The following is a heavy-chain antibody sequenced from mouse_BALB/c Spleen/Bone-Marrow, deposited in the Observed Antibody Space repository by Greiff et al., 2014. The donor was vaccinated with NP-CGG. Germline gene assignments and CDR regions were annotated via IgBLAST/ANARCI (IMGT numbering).Heavy chain of an antibody. Sequence: LQQSGSELVRPGASVKLSCKASGYTFTSYWMHWVKQRPGQGLEWIGNIYPGSGSTNYDEKFKSKATLTVDTSSSTAYMQLSSLTSEDSAVYYCTRRRGNYYYFDYWGHGTTLTVSS. CDR2: IYPGSGST. CDR1: GYTFTSYW. J-gene: IGHJ2*01. CDR3: TRRRGNYYYFDY. D-gene: IGHD2-1*01. V-gene: IGHV1S22*01.